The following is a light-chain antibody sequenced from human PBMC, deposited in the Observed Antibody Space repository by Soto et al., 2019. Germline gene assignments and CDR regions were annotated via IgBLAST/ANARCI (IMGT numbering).Light chain of an antibody. J-gene: IGKJ4*01. CDR2: AAS. Sequence: IQLPQSPSSLSASVGDRVTITCRASQGIARYLALYQQKPGKAPNVLIYAASTLQSGVPSRFSGSGSGTDFTLTISSLQPEDFATYYGQQVNSYPLTFGGGTKVEIK. CDR1: QGIARY. V-gene: IGKV1-9*01. CDR3: QQVNSYPLT.